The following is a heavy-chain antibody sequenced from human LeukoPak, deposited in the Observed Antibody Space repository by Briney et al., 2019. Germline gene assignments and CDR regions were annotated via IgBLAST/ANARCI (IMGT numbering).Heavy chain of an antibody. J-gene: IGHJ4*02. V-gene: IGHV3-23*01. CDR3: ARGVPTGVDYFDY. CDR1: GFTFSSYA. Sequence: GGSLGLSCAASGFTFSSYAMSWVRQAPGKGLEWVSAIRGSGGSTYYADSVKGRFTISRDNAKNSLYLQMNNLRAEDTAVYYCARGVPTGVDYFDYWGQGTLVTVSS. CDR2: IRGSGGST. D-gene: IGHD1-1*01.